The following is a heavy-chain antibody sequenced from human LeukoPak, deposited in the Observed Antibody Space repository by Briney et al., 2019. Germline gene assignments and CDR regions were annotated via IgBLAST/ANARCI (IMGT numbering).Heavy chain of an antibody. D-gene: IGHD2-2*02. J-gene: IGHJ3*02. CDR3: ARVRLIVVVPAAIKYNDAFDI. V-gene: IGHV4-61*02. CDR1: GGSISSGSYY. CDR2: IYTSGST. Sequence: PSETLSLTCTVSGGSISSGSYYWSWIRQPAGKGLEWIGRIYTSGSTNYNPSLKSRVTISVDTSKNQFSLKLSPVTAADTAVYYCARVRLIVVVPAAIKYNDAFDIWGQGTMVTVSS.